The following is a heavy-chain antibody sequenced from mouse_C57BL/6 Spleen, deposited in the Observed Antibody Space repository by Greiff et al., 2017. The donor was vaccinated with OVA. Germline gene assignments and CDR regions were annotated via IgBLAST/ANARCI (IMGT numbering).Heavy chain of an antibody. CDR1: GYTFTDYE. D-gene: IGHD4-1*02. J-gene: IGHJ2*01. CDR3: TNWDLI. Sequence: QVQLQQSGAELVRPGASVTLSCKASGYTFTDYEMHWVKQTPVHGLEWIGAIDPETGGTAYTQKFKGKAILTADKSSSTAYMELRSLTSEDSAVYYCTNWDLIWGQGTTLTVSS. V-gene: IGHV1-15*01. CDR2: IDPETGGT.